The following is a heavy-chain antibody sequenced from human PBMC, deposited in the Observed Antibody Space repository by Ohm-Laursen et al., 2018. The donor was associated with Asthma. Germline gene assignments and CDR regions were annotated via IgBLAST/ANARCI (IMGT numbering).Heavy chain of an antibody. D-gene: IGHD3-3*01. Sequence: SLRLSCAASGFTFSSYAMHWVRQAPGKGLEWVAVGGSYYDGGLKYYADSGNGRFTVSRDDSKNTLYLQMNSLRPDDTAVYYCARDVMEWYLPAFDFWGQGTLVTVSS. CDR1: GFTFSSYA. CDR3: ARDVMEWYLPAFDF. V-gene: IGHV3-30-3*01. J-gene: IGHJ4*02. CDR2: GGSYYDGGLK.